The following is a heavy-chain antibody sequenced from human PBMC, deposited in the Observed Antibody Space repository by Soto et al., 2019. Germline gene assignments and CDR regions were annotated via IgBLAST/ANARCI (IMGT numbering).Heavy chain of an antibody. Sequence: SETLSLTCAVYGGSFSGYYWSWIRQPPGKGLEWIGEINHSGSTNYNPSLKSRVTISVDTSKNQFSLKLSSVTAAYTAVYYCAREGALLYGGNPDYYYPVGVWGQGTTVTVSS. J-gene: IGHJ6*02. CDR1: GGSFSGYY. V-gene: IGHV4-34*01. D-gene: IGHD4-17*01. CDR3: AREGALLYGGNPDYYYPVGV. CDR2: INHSGST.